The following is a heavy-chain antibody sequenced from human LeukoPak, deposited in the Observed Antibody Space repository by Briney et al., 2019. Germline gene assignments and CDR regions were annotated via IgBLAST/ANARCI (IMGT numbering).Heavy chain of an antibody. CDR1: GFTFSIYT. Sequence: QPGGSLRLSCAASGFTFSIYTMSWVRQAPGKGLEWVSAISGSGGSTHYADSVKGRFTISRDNSKNKLYLEMNSLRAGDTAVYYCAKAVGYFGYDAFDIWGRGTMVTVSS. J-gene: IGHJ3*02. D-gene: IGHD3-22*01. CDR2: ISGSGGST. V-gene: IGHV3-23*01. CDR3: AKAVGYFGYDAFDI.